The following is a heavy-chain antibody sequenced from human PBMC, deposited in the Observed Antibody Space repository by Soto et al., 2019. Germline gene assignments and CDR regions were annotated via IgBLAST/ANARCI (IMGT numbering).Heavy chain of an antibody. D-gene: IGHD3-3*01. J-gene: IGHJ5*02. CDR1: GYTLTELS. V-gene: IGHV1-24*01. Sequence: EASVKVSCQVSGYTLTELSMHWVRQAPGKGLEWMGGFDPEDGETIYAQKFQGRVTMTEDTSTDTAYMELSSLRSEDTAVYYCATDQSYGVTIFGVVINAGGFDPWGQGTLVTVSS. CDR3: ATDQSYGVTIFGVVINAGGFDP. CDR2: FDPEDGET.